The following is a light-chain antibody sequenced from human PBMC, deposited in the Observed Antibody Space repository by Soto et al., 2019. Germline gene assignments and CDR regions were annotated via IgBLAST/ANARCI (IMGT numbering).Light chain of an antibody. Sequence: QSALTQPASVSGSPGQSITISCTGTSSDVGGYNYVSWYQQHPGKAPKLMIYDVSNRSSGVSNRVSGSKSGNTASLTISGLQAEDEADYYCSSYASTNTHVFGGGTKVTVL. CDR1: SSDVGGYNY. CDR3: SSYASTNTHV. CDR2: DVS. J-gene: IGLJ2*01. V-gene: IGLV2-14*01.